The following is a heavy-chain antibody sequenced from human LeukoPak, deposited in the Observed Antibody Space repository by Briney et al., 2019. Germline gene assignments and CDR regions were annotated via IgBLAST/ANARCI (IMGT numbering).Heavy chain of an antibody. CDR1: GGSISSSSYY. D-gene: IGHD2-15*01. J-gene: IGHJ4*02. CDR3: ARLDLGYCSGGSCYSSDY. Sequence: SETLSLTCTVSGGSISSSSYYWGWIRQPPGKGLEGIGIIDYMRSTYYNPSLKSRVTISVDTSKNHFSLKLSSVTAADTAVYYCARLDLGYCSGGSCYSSDYWGQGTLVTVSS. V-gene: IGHV4-39*02. CDR2: IDYMRST.